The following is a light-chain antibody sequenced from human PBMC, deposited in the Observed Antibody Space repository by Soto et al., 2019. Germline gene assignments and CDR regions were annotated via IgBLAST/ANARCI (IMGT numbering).Light chain of an antibody. J-gene: IGLJ1*01. V-gene: IGLV2-11*01. CDR1: SSDVGGYNY. CDR3: CSYAGTDNYV. Sequence: QSALTQPRSVSGSPGQSVTISCTGTSSDVGGYNYVSWYQQHPGKAPKLXXYDVSKRPSGVPDRFSGSKSGNTASLTISGLQAEDEADYYCCSYAGTDNYVFGTGTKV. CDR2: DVS.